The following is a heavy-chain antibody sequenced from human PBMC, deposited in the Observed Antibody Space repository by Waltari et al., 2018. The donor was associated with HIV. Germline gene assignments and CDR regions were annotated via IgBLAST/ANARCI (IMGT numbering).Heavy chain of an antibody. J-gene: IGHJ6*02. CDR1: GYDLTSYG. V-gene: IGHV1-18*01. Sequence: VQLMQSGPEMRKPGASVRISCRATGYDLTSYGITWVRQAPGQGVEWVGGSGRYKRNTDDEGRFKDRDRLKKHPSTTTVFMEVRSLRVDDTATYYCARGGGSWLQETHYYKGLDVWGLGTSVTVSS. D-gene: IGHD3-22*01. CDR2: SGRYKRNT. CDR3: ARGGGSWLQETHYYKGLDV.